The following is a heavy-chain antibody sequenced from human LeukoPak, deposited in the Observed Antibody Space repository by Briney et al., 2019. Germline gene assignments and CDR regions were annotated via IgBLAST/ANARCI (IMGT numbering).Heavy chain of an antibody. V-gene: IGHV4-4*07. CDR1: GPSVSSFD. D-gene: IGHD2-2*01. CDR3: ACQSYSTTSCSYYCDF. Sequence: SETLSLTWSVSGPSVSSFDASSVRQPAGKGLEWIGRIYTSGSTNYNPSLRSRVTMSVDTSKNQFSLKLNSVTAAATAVYNSACQSYSTTSCSYYCDFWGRGTLVTVSS. J-gene: IGHJ4*02. CDR2: IYTSGST.